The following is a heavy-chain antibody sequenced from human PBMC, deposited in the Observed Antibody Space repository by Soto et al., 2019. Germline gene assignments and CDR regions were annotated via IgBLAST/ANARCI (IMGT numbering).Heavy chain of an antibody. CDR3: ARGEGWFDP. CDR2: ISSSSSTI. V-gene: IGHV3-48*01. J-gene: IGHJ5*02. CDR1: GLTLSYYS. D-gene: IGHD1-26*01. Sequence: EVQLVESGGALVQPGGSLRLSCSASGLTLSYYSMNWLRQAPGKGLEWVSYISSSSSTIYYADSVKGRFTISRDNAKNSRFLQMNSLRAEDTAMYYCARGEGWFDPWGQGTLVTVSS.